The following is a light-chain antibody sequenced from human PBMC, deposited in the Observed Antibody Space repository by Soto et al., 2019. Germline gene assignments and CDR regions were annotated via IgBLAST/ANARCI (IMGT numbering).Light chain of an antibody. CDR3: AAWDDSLSGPV. V-gene: IGLV1-47*01. Sequence: QSVLTQPPSASGTPGQRVTISCSGSSSNIRSNYVYWYQQLPGTAAKLLIYRNNQRPSGFPDRLSGSKSGTSASLAISGLRSDDEADYYCAAWDDSLSGPVFGGGTKLTVL. J-gene: IGLJ2*01. CDR2: RNN. CDR1: SSNIRSNY.